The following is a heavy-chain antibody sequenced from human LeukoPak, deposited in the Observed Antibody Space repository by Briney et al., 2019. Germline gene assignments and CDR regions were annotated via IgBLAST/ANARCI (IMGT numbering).Heavy chain of an antibody. CDR3: ARRAYYFDY. Sequence: PGGSLRLSCAASGFTFSSYSMNWVRETPGKGLEWVSYISSSSSNIYYADSVKGRFTISRDNAKNSLYLQMSGLRVEDTAVYYCARRAYYFDYWGQGTLVTVSS. CDR2: ISSSSSNI. D-gene: IGHD1-26*01. V-gene: IGHV3-48*04. J-gene: IGHJ4*02. CDR1: GFTFSSYS.